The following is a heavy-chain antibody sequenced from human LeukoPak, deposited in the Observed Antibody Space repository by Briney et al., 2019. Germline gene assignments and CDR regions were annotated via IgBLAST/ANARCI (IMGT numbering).Heavy chain of an antibody. CDR1: GYSISSANY. CDR3: ARAAGYCSSTSCYGGFDY. D-gene: IGHD2-2*01. Sequence: SETLSLTCTVSGYSISSANYWAWIRQPPGKALEGIGSIYHSGSTYYNPSLKSRVTISVDTSKNQFSLKLSSVTAADTAVYYCARAAGYCSSTSCYGGFDYWGQGTLVTVSS. J-gene: IGHJ4*02. CDR2: IYHSGST. V-gene: IGHV4-38-2*02.